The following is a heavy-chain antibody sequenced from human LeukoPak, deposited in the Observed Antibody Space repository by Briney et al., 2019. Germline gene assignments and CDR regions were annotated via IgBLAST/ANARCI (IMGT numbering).Heavy chain of an antibody. D-gene: IGHD3-3*02. V-gene: IGHV3-21*01. CDR3: ARVAQEYFQH. CDR2: ISSSSSYI. J-gene: IGHJ1*01. Sequence: GGSLRLSCAAFGFTFSSYSMNWVRQAPGKGLEWVSSISSSSSYIYYADSVKGRFTISRDNAKNSLYLQMNSLRAEDTAVYYCARVAQEYFQHWGQGTLVTVSS. CDR1: GFTFSSYS.